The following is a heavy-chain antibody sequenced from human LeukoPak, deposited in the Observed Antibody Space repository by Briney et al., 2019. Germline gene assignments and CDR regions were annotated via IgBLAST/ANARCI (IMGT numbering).Heavy chain of an antibody. J-gene: IGHJ4*02. CDR1: GYTFTGYY. V-gene: IGHV1-2*06. CDR3: ARGPTFYLEVHDY. Sequence: ASVKVSCKASGYTFTGYYMHWVRQAPGQGLEWMGRINPNSGGTNYAQKFQGRVTMTRDTSISTAYMELSRLRSDDTAVCYCARGPTFYLEVHDYWGQGTLVTVSS. D-gene: IGHD2/OR15-2a*01. CDR2: INPNSGGT.